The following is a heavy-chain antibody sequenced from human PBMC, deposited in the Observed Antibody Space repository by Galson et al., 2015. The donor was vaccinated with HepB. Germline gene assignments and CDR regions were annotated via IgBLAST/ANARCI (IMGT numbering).Heavy chain of an antibody. V-gene: IGHV3-30-3*01. J-gene: IGHJ4*02. D-gene: IGHD2-2*01. CDR1: GFTFSSYA. CDR3: ARDGIGYCSSTSCHWYYFDY. CDR2: ISYDGSNK. Sequence: SLRLSCAASGFTFSSYAMHWVRQAPGKGLEWVAVISYDGSNKYYADSVKGRFTISRDNSKNTLYLQMNSLRAEDTAVYYCARDGIGYCSSTSCHWYYFDYWGQGTLVTVSS.